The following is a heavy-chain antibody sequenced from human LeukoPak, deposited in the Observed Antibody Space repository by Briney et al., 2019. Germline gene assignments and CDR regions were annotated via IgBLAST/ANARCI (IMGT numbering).Heavy chain of an antibody. CDR1: GYTFTGYY. CDR2: INPNSGGT. Sequence: ASVKVSCKASGYTFTGYYMHWLRQAPGQGLEWMGWINPNSGGTNYAQKFQGRVTVTRDTSISTAYMELSRLRSDDTAVYYCARFLWRAGGFDYWGQGTLVTVSS. D-gene: IGHD1-14*01. V-gene: IGHV1-2*02. CDR3: ARFLWRAGGFDY. J-gene: IGHJ4*02.